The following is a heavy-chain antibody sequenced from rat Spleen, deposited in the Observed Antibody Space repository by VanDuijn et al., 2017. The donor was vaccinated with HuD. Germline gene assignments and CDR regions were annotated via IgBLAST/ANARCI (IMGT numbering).Heavy chain of an antibody. CDR2: ILYDGSRT. V-gene: IGHV5-7*01. Sequence: EVQLVESGGGLVQPGRSLKLSCAASGFTFSNYNMAWVRQAPKKGLEWVASILYDGSRTYYRDSVKGRFTFSRENAKNTLYQQMDSLRSEDTATYYCARWDTTVDWYFDFWGPGTMVTVSS. D-gene: IGHD1-1*01. CDR3: ARWDTTVDWYFDF. J-gene: IGHJ1*01. CDR1: GFTFSNYN.